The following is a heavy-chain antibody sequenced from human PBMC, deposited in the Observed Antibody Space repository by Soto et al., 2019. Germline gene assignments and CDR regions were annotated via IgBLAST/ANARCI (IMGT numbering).Heavy chain of an antibody. Sequence: ASETLSLTCTVSGDSISSSSSYYWGWIRQPPGKGLEWIANMYYSGSTYYNPSLKSRVTISLEMSKNQVSLRLSSVTAADTAVYYCARIKIVGILTYYMDVWGKGTTVTVSS. V-gene: IGHV4-39*01. D-gene: IGHD3-3*01. CDR3: ARIKIVGILTYYMDV. CDR2: MYYSGST. CDR1: GDSISSSSSYY. J-gene: IGHJ6*03.